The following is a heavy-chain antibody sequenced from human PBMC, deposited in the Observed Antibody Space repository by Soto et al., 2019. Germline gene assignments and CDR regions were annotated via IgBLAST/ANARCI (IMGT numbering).Heavy chain of an antibody. CDR2: ISGSEDVT. V-gene: IGHV3-23*01. CDR1: KFMFSAYA. CDR3: AKGADRPWFGEAYFPDN. Sequence: EVHLLQSGGGLVQPGGSLRLSCVASKFMFSAYAMGWVRQSPGKGLEWVSSISGSEDVTYYAESVKGRFSISRDNSKNTLDLQMNSLRVEDTAIYFCAKGADRPWFGEAYFPDNWGQGTHVVVST. J-gene: IGHJ4*02. D-gene: IGHD3-10*01.